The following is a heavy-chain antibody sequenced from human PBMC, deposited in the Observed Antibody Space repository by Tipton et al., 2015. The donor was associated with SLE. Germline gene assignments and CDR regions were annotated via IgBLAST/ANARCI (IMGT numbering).Heavy chain of an antibody. CDR1: GGSFSGNF. D-gene: IGHD3/OR15-3a*01. V-gene: IGHV4-34*01. CDR2: INHSGST. Sequence: TLSLTCAVYGGSFSGNFWTWIRQPPGKGLEWIGEINHSGSTTYNPSLKSRVTMSVDTSKNQFSLKLTSVTAADTAMYYCARDSAVNFWYFDLWGRGTLVTVSS. CDR3: ARDSAVNFWYFDL. J-gene: IGHJ2*01.